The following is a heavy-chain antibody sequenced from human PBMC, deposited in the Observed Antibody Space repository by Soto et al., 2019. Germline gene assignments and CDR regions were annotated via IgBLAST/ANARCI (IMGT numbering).Heavy chain of an antibody. CDR3: ARKATVTTCFDY. CDR2: IYYSGST. CDR1: GGSISSGGYY. D-gene: IGHD4-17*01. Sequence: SETLSLTCTVFGGSISSGGYYWSWIRQHPGKGLEWIGYIYYSGSTYYNPSLKSRVTISVDTSKNQFSLKLSSVTAADTAVYYCARKATVTTCFDYWGQGTLVTVSS. J-gene: IGHJ4*02. V-gene: IGHV4-31*03.